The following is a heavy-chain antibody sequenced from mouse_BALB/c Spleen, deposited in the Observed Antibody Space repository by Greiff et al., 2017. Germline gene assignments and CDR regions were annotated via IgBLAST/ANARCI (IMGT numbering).Heavy chain of an antibody. Sequence: EVKLVESGGGLVKPGGSLKLSCAASGFTFSSYAMSWVRQTPEKRLEWVASISSGGSTYYPDSVKGRFTISRDNARNILYLQMSSLRSEDTAMYYCARASWDYYAMDYWGQGTSVTVSS. D-gene: IGHD2-10*02. CDR1: GFTFSSYA. CDR3: ARASWDYYAMDY. CDR2: ISSGGST. V-gene: IGHV5-6-5*01. J-gene: IGHJ4*01.